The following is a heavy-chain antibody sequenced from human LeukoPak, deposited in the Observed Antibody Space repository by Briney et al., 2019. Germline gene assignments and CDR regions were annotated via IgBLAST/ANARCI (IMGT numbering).Heavy chain of an antibody. CDR2: IIPIFGTA. CDR3: ARGPYYYYYYMDV. J-gene: IGHJ6*03. V-gene: IGHV1-69*05. CDR1: GGTFSSYA. Sequence: VASVKVSCKASGGTFSSYAISWVRQAPGQGLEWMGGIIPIFGTANYAQKFQGRVTITRNTSISTAYMELSSLRSEDTAVYYCARGPYYYYYYMDVWGKGTTVTVSS.